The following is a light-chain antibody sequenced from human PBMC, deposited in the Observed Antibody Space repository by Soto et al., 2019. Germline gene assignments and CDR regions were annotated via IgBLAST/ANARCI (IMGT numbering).Light chain of an antibody. V-gene: IGKV3-20*01. CDR2: GAS. CDR1: QSVSSSY. J-gene: IGKJ1*01. Sequence: EILLTQSPASLSLSPGERPTLACRASQSVSSSYLAWYQQKPGKAPRLLIYGASSRATGIPDRFSGSGSGTDFTLTISRLEPEDSAVYYCQQYGSSPTFGQGTKVDIK. CDR3: QQYGSSPT.